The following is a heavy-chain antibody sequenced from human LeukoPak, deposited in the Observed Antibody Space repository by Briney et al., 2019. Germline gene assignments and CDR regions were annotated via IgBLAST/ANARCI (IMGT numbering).Heavy chain of an antibody. CDR2: ISDSGRTI. J-gene: IGHJ6*02. V-gene: IGHV3-11*01. Sequence: GGSLRLSCAASGFTFSNAWMSWVRQAPGKGLEWVSHISDSGRTIYYADSVKGRFTISRDNAKNSLYLQMNSLRAEDTAVYYCASQYYYAMDVWGQGTTVTVSS. CDR3: ASQYYYAMDV. CDR1: GFTFSNAW.